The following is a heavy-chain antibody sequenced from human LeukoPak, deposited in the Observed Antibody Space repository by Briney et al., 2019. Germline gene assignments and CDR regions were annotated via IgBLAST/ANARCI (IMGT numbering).Heavy chain of an antibody. CDR1: GFSFSSYA. Sequence: PGGSLRLSCSASGFSFSSYAMHWVRQAPGKGLENVSAIGTNGVSTYYADSVRGRFTISRDNSKNTLYLQMSSVRAEDTAVYYCVKGQEVVYTPTFDYWGQGTLVTVSS. V-gene: IGHV3-64D*09. J-gene: IGHJ4*02. CDR2: IGTNGVST. CDR3: VKGQEVVYTPTFDY. D-gene: IGHD2-8*02.